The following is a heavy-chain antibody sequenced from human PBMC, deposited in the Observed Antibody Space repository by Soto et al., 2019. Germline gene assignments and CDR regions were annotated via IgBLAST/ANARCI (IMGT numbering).Heavy chain of an antibody. CDR2: IIPILGIA. J-gene: IGHJ4*02. D-gene: IGHD3-3*01. CDR3: GRYYDFYGFDY. V-gene: IGHV1-69*02. CDR1: GGTFISYT. Sequence: ASVKLSCKASGGTFISYTISWVRQAPGQGLEWMGRIIPILGIANYAQKFQGRVTITADKSTSTAYMELSSLRSEYTAVYYCGRYYDFYGFDYWGQGTLVTVSS.